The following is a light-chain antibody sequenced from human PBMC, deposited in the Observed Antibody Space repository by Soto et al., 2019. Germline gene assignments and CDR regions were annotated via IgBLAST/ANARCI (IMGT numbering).Light chain of an antibody. Sequence: QSALTQPASVSGSPGQSITISCTGTSSDVGAFTSVSWYQQHPGKAPKLIIYDIIHRPSGVSDRVSGSKSVNTASLTISGLQPEEEATYHCSSYSRNTTLVVFGGGTTLSVL. CDR1: SSDVGAFTS. V-gene: IGLV2-14*03. J-gene: IGLJ2*01. CDR3: SSYSRNTTLVV. CDR2: DII.